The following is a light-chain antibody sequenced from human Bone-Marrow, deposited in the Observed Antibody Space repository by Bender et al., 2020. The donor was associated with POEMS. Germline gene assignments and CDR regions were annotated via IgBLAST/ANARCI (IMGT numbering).Light chain of an antibody. CDR3: AAWDAGLSGGV. J-gene: IGLJ3*02. Sequence: QSALTQPRSVSGSPGQSVTISCTGTRSDVGGYTYVSWYQQHPGKVPKLMIYDVDKRPSGVPDRFAGSKSGNTASLTISGVQPEEEADCACAAWDAGLSGGVFGGGTKLTV. CDR1: RSDVGGYTY. CDR2: DVD. V-gene: IGLV2-11*01.